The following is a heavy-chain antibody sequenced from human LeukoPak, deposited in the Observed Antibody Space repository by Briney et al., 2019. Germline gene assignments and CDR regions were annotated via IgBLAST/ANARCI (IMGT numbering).Heavy chain of an antibody. V-gene: IGHV3-23*01. CDR3: AKHRFESGGYHSTD. CDR2: ISGGSGST. D-gene: IGHD3-22*01. CDR1: GFTFSSYA. J-gene: IGHJ4*02. Sequence: GGSLRLSCAASGFTFSSYAMSWVRQAPGKGLAWVSTISGGSGSTYCVDFVKGRFTISRDNSKNTLYLQMNSLRDEDTAVYYCAKHRFESGGYHSTDWGQGTLVTVSS.